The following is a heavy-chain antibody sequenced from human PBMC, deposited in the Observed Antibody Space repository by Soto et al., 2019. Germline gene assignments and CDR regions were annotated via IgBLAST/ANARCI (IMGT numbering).Heavy chain of an antibody. CDR3: ARRVGGNYLGYYYYYMDV. CDR1: GGSISSSTYY. V-gene: IGHV4-39*01. Sequence: QLQLQESGPGLVKPSETLSLTCTVSGGSISSSTYYWGWIRQPPGKGLEWIGNIYYSGSTYYNPSLKSRVAISVDTSKNQFSLKLSSVTAADTAVYYCARRVGGNYLGYYYYYMDVWGKGTTVTVSS. CDR2: IYYSGST. D-gene: IGHD4-4*01. J-gene: IGHJ6*03.